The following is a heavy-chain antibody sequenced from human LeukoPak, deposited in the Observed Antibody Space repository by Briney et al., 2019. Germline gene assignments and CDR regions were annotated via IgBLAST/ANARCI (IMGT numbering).Heavy chain of an antibody. V-gene: IGHV3-20*04. J-gene: IGHJ4*02. CDR2: INWNDGST. Sequence: GGSLRLSCAASGFTFDDFAMSWVRQAPGKGLEWVSGINWNDGSTGYADSVKGRFTISRDNAKNSLYLQMNSLRAEDTALYYCAREEFDYWGQGTLVTVSS. CDR1: GFTFDDFA. CDR3: AREEFDY.